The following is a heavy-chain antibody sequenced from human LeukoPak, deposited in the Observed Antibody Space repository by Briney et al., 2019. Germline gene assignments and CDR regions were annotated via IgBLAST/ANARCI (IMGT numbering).Heavy chain of an antibody. D-gene: IGHD3-9*01. CDR2: ISGSGGST. Sequence: GGSLRLSCAASGFTFSSYAMSWVRQAPGKGLEWVSAISGSGGSTYYADSVKGRFTISRDNSKNTLYLQMNSLRAEDTAVYYCAKVDTLRYFDWLLTENWFDPRGQGTLVTVSS. V-gene: IGHV3-23*01. CDR1: GFTFSSYA. J-gene: IGHJ5*02. CDR3: AKVDTLRYFDWLLTENWFDP.